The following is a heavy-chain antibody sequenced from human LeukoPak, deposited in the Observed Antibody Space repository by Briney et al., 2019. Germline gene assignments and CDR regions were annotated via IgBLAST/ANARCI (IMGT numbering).Heavy chain of an antibody. CDR1: GYTFTGYY. CDR2: INPNSGGT. CDR3: ARGEGYCSGGSCYILDRAFDI. V-gene: IGHV1-2*02. Sequence: ASVKVSCKASGYTFTGYYMHWVRQAPGQGLEWMGWINPNSGGTNYAQKLQGRVTMTTDTSTSTAYMELRSLRSDDTAVYYCARGEGYCSGGSCYILDRAFDIWGQGTMVTVSS. D-gene: IGHD2-15*01. J-gene: IGHJ3*02.